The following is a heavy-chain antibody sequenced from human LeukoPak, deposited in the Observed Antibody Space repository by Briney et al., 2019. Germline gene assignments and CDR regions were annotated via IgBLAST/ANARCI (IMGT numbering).Heavy chain of an antibody. Sequence: GGSLRLSCAASGFTFSNAWMSWVRQAPGKGLEWVGRIKSKTDGGTTDYAAPVKGRFTISRDDSKNTLYLQMNSLKTEDTAVYYCTTDLQQLVSWFDPWGQGTLVTVSS. CDR2: IKSKTDGGTT. CDR3: TTDLQQLVSWFDP. J-gene: IGHJ5*02. D-gene: IGHD6-13*01. V-gene: IGHV3-15*01. CDR1: GFTFSNAW.